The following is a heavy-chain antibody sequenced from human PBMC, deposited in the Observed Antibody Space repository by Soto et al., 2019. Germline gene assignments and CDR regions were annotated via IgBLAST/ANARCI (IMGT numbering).Heavy chain of an antibody. D-gene: IGHD1-26*01. CDR1: GFTFSSYS. Sequence: EVQLVESGGGLVQPGGSLRLSCAASGFTFSSYSMNWVRQAPGKGLEWVSYISSSSSTIYYADSVKGRFTISRDNAKNSLYLQMNSLRDEDTAVYYCARVQWELLGHWYFDLWGRGTLVTVSS. CDR2: ISSSSSTI. CDR3: ARVQWELLGHWYFDL. J-gene: IGHJ2*01. V-gene: IGHV3-48*02.